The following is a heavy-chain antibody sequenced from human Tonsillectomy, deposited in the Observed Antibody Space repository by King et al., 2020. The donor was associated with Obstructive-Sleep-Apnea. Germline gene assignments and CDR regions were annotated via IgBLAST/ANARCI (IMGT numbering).Heavy chain of an antibody. V-gene: IGHV3-23*04. J-gene: IGHJ4*02. Sequence: VQLVESGGGLVQPGGSLRLSCAASGITLSAHAMSWVRQAPGKGLERVSSISGSGDNTYYTDSVKGRVTIFSDISKNTLYLQMNNLRAEDTALYYCAKSDCSHIDCRLLDHWGQGTLVTVSS. CDR2: ISGSGDNT. D-gene: IGHD2-15*01. CDR1: GITLSAHA. CDR3: AKSDCSHIDCRLLDH.